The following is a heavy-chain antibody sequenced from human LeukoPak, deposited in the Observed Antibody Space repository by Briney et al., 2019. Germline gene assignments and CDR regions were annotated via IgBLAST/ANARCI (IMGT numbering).Heavy chain of an antibody. CDR3: VRLRRNNDRSGYYYYYDY. Sequence: GESLKISCAASGYTFSDFSVNWVRQAPGKGLEWVSSISVRSNYRYYADSVRGRFTISRDDARASLFLQMNSLRAEDTAVYFCVRLRRNNDRSGYYYYYDYWGQGTLVTVSS. J-gene: IGHJ4*02. V-gene: IGHV3-21*01. D-gene: IGHD3-22*01. CDR2: ISVRSNYR. CDR1: GYTFSDFS.